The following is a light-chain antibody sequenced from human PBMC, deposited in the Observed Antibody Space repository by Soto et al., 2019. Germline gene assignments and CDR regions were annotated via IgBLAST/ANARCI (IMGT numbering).Light chain of an antibody. J-gene: IGLJ3*02. Sequence: QSALTQPASVSGSPGQSITISCTGTSSDVGGYNYVSWYQQHPGKTPKVMIYEVSNRPSGVSNRFSGSKSGNTASLTISGLQAEDEADYYCSSYRSSSTWVFGGGTKLTVL. CDR2: EVS. CDR1: SSDVGGYNY. CDR3: SSYRSSSTWV. V-gene: IGLV2-14*01.